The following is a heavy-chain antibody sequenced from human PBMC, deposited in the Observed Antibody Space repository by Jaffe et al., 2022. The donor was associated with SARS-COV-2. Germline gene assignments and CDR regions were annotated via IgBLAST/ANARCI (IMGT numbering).Heavy chain of an antibody. D-gene: IGHD4-17*01. CDR2: INPNSGGT. CDR3: ARDSRDYGSVYYYYYGMDV. CDR1: GYTFTGYY. Sequence: QVQLVQSGAEVKKPGASVKVSCKASGYTFTGYYMHWVRQAPGQGLEWMGWINPNSGGTNYAQKFQGRVTMTRDTSISTAYMELSRLRSDDTAVYYCARDSRDYGSVYYYYYGMDVWGQGTTVTVSS. V-gene: IGHV1-2*02. J-gene: IGHJ6*02.